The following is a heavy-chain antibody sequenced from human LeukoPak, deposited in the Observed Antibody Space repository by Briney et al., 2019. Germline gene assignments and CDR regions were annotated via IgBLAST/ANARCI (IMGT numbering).Heavy chain of an antibody. CDR1: GFTFSSYA. Sequence: GGSLRLSCAASGFTFSSYAMHWVRQAPGKGLEWVAVISYDGSNKYYADSVKGRFTISRDNSKNTLYLQMNSLRAEDTAVCYCARSLPIRGVIPMDVWGKGTTVTVSS. D-gene: IGHD3-10*01. J-gene: IGHJ6*03. CDR3: ARSLPIRGVIPMDV. CDR2: ISYDGSNK. V-gene: IGHV3-30*01.